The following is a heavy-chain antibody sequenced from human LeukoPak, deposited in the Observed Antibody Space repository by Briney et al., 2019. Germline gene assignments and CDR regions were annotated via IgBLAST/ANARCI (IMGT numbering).Heavy chain of an antibody. CDR2: IYTSGST. J-gene: IGHJ4*02. V-gene: IGHV4-4*07. D-gene: IGHD3-22*01. CDR1: GGSISSYY. Sequence: PSETLSLTCTVSGGSISSYYWSWIRQPAGKGLEWIGRIYTSGSTNYNPSLKSRVTMSVDTSKNQFSLKLSSVTAADTAVYYCARDSAPYYYDSSGYPFDYWGQGTLVTVSS. CDR3: ARDSAPYYYDSSGYPFDY.